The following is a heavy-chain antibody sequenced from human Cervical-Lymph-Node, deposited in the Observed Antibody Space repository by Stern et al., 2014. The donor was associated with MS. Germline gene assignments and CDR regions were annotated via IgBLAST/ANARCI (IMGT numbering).Heavy chain of an antibody. V-gene: IGHV4-59*01. J-gene: IGHJ4*02. CDR3: ARDRGAAEFDY. CDR1: GGSISSYY. D-gene: IGHD3-10*01. CDR2: IYYSGRP. Sequence: QVQLQESGPGLVKPSETLSLTCTVSGGSISSYYWSWIRQPPGQGLEWIGYIYYSGRPNYNPSLKSRVTMSVDTSKNQFSLKLSSVTAADTAVYYCARDRGAAEFDYWGQGTLVTVSS.